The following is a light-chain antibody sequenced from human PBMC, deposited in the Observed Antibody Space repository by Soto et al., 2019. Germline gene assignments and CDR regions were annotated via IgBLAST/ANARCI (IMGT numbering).Light chain of an antibody. Sequence: SALTQPPSASGTPGQRVTISCSGSSSNIGSNTVNWYQQLPGTAPKLLIYSNNQRPSGVPDRFSGSKSGTSASLAISGLQSEDEADYYCAAWDDSLNALVFGGGTKVTVL. CDR2: SNN. CDR3: AAWDDSLNALV. J-gene: IGLJ2*01. CDR1: SSNIGSNT. V-gene: IGLV1-44*01.